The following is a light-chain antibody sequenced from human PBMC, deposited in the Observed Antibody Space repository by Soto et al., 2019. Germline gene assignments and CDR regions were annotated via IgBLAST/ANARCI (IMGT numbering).Light chain of an antibody. CDR3: QQSYSHMYT. J-gene: IGKJ2*01. CDR1: QTISTY. Sequence: DIQMTQSPSSLSASVGDRVTITCRASQTISTYLNWYQQKPGKAPRLLIYDASSLLSGVPSRFSGSGSGTDFTLTIASLQPEDFSTYYCQQSYSHMYTFGQGTKVDIK. V-gene: IGKV1-39*01. CDR2: DAS.